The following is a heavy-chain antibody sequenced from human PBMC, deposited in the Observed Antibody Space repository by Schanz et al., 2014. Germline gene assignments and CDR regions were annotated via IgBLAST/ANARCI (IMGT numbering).Heavy chain of an antibody. V-gene: IGHV3-66*01. J-gene: IGHJ4*02. CDR2: IDYAGST. Sequence: VQLVESGGGLVKPGGSLRLSCAVSGFTVSANYMIWVRQPPGKGLEWVTLIDYAGSTNYADSVKGRMTVSRDTSKNALFLQMNNLRAEDTAVYYCASPPISVAGRLADYWGQGILVAVSS. CDR1: GFTVSANY. D-gene: IGHD6-19*01. CDR3: ASPPISVAGRLADY.